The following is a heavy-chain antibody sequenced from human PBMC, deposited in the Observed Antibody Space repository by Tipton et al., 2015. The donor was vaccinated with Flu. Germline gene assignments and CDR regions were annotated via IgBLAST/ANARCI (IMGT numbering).Heavy chain of an antibody. V-gene: IGHV4-59*01. Sequence: TLSLTCTASGGSISNYYWGWIRQPPGTGLEWIGYIYNSGSTNYNPSLKSRVTISVDTSKNQFSPKLSSVTAADTAIYYCVSRYNYGNGGFDYWGQGTLVTVSS. CDR3: VSRYNYGNGGFDY. D-gene: IGHD5-18*01. CDR1: GGSISNYY. CDR2: IYNSGST. J-gene: IGHJ4*02.